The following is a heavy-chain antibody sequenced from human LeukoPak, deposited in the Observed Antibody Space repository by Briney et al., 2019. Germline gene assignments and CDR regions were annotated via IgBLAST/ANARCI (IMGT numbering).Heavy chain of an antibody. V-gene: IGHV4-59*01. CDR1: GGSISSYS. J-gene: IGHJ6*03. D-gene: IGHD5-12*01. CDR2: IYYSGST. Sequence: PSETLSLTCTVSGGSISSYSWSWIRQPPGKGLEWIGYIYYSGSTNYNPSLKSRVTISVDTSKNQFSLKLSSVTAADTAVYYCARVVYSGYDFRGAMDVWGKGTTVTVSS. CDR3: ARVVYSGYDFRGAMDV.